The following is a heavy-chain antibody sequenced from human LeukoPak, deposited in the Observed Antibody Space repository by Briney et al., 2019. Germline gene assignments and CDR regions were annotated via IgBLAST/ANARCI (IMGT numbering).Heavy chain of an antibody. D-gene: IGHD2-15*01. V-gene: IGHV3-7*03. J-gene: IGHJ5*02. CDR1: GFTFSNYW. Sequence: GGSLRLSCAASGFTFSNYWMAWVRQAPAKGLEWVANIKQDGSEKYYVDSVKGRFTISRDNAKNSLFLEMNSLRAEDTAVYYCARDPRSAGRYNWFDPWGQGTLVTVSS. CDR2: IKQDGSEK. CDR3: ARDPRSAGRYNWFDP.